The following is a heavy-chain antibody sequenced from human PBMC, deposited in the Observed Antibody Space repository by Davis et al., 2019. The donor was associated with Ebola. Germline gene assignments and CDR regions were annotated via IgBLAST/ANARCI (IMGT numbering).Heavy chain of an antibody. D-gene: IGHD6-6*01. CDR3: ARQRYSSSPNDAFDI. V-gene: IGHV5-51*01. J-gene: IGHJ3*02. Sequence: GESLKISCKGSGYSFTSYWIGWVRQMPGKGLEWMGIIYPGDSDTRYSPSFQGQVTITADKSISTAYLQWSSLKASDTAMYYCARQRYSSSPNDAFDIWGQGTMVTVSS. CDR2: IYPGDSDT. CDR1: GYSFTSYW.